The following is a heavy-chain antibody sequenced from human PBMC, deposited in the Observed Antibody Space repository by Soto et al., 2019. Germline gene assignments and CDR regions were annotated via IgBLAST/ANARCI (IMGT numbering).Heavy chain of an antibody. V-gene: IGHV3-23*01. D-gene: IGHD1-1*01. Sequence: EVQLLESGGGLVQAGGSLRLSCSASGFSFSTYAMSWVRQAPWKGLEWVSASSGSGGSTYYADSVKGRFTISRDNSKTTLYLQMISLRAEETAVYYCAENFGTTFRSSTPWGQGTLVTVSS. J-gene: IGHJ5*02. CDR1: GFSFSTYA. CDR2: SSGSGGST. CDR3: AENFGTTFRSSTP.